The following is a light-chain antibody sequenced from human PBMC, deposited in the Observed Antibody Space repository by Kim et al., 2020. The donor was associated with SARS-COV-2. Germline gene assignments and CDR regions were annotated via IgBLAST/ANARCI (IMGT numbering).Light chain of an antibody. CDR1: QSVLYSSNNKNY. CDR2: WAS. CDR3: QQYYSAPQA. V-gene: IGKV4-1*01. J-gene: IGKJ4*01. Sequence: DIVMTQSPDSLAVSLGERATINCKSSQSVLYSSNNKNYLAWYQQKPGQPPKLLIYWASTRESGVPDRFSGSGSGTNFTLTISSLQAGDVAVYYCQQYYSAPQAFGVGTKVDIK.